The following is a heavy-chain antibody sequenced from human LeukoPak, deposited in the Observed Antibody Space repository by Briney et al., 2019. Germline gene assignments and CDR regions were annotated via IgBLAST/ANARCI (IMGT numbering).Heavy chain of an antibody. CDR1: GGSISSYY. CDR3: ARGIKGGLGEAPAY. CDR2: IYYSGST. J-gene: IGHJ4*02. D-gene: IGHD3-10*01. V-gene: IGHV4-59*01. Sequence: PSETLSLTCTASGGSISSYYWSWIRQPPGKGLEWIGYIYYSGSTNYNPSLKSRVTISVDTSKNQFSLKLSSVTAADTAVYYCARGIKGGLGEAPAYWGQGTLVTVSS.